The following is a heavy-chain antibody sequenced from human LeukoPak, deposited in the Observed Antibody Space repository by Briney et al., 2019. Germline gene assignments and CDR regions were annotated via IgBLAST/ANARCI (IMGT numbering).Heavy chain of an antibody. CDR3: AKDRAGSPDAFDI. CDR2: ISGSGGST. V-gene: IGHV3-23*01. Sequence: PGGSLRLSCAASGFTFSSYAMSWVRQAPGKGLEWASAISGSGGSTYYADSVKGRFTISRDNSKNTLYLQMNSLRAEDTAVYYCAKDRAGSPDAFDIWGQGTMVTVSS. CDR1: GFTFSSYA. D-gene: IGHD1-26*01. J-gene: IGHJ3*02.